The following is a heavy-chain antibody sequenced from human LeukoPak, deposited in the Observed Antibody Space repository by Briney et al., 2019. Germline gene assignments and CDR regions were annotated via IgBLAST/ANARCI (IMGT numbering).Heavy chain of an antibody. CDR2: IYTSGST. J-gene: IGHJ3*02. CDR1: GGSISSYY. Sequence: SETLSLTCTVSGGSISSYYWSWIRQPAGKGLEWIGRIYTSGSTNYNPSLKSRVTMSVDTSKNQFSLKLSSVTAADTAVYYCAGLAAYCGGDCYFGAFDIWGQGTMVTVSS. CDR3: AGLAAYCGGDCYFGAFDI. V-gene: IGHV4-4*07. D-gene: IGHD2-21*02.